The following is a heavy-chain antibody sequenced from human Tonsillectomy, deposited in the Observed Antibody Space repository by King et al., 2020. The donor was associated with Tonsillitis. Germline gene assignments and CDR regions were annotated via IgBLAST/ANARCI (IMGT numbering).Heavy chain of an antibody. J-gene: IGHJ3*02. CDR3: AKIGTAYGAFDI. CDR1: GYTFTGYH. V-gene: IGHV1-2*02. CDR2: ISPNSGGT. D-gene: IGHD3-10*01. Sequence: QLVQSGAEVKKPGASVKVSCKASGYTFTGYHMHWVRQARGQGLEWMGWISPNSGGTNYAQMFQGRVTMTRDTSIPTAYMELSGLRSDDTAVYYCAKIGTAYGAFDIWGQGTMVTVSS.